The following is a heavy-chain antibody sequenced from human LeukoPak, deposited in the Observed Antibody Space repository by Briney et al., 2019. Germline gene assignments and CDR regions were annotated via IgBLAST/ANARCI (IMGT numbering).Heavy chain of an antibody. V-gene: IGHV1-69*05. CDR3: ARDKSGSYYRFDY. D-gene: IGHD1-26*01. J-gene: IGHJ4*02. CDR1: GGTFSSYA. Sequence: SVKVSCKASGGTFSSYAISWVQQAPGQGLEWMGGIIPIFGTANYAQKFQGRVTITTDESTSTAYMELSSLRSEDTAVYYCARDKSGSYYRFDYWGQGTLVTVSS. CDR2: IIPIFGTA.